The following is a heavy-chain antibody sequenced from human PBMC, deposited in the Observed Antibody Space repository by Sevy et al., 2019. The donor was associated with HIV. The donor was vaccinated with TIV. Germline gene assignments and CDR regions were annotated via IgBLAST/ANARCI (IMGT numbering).Heavy chain of an antibody. Sequence: GGSLRLSCAASGFTFSSYSMNWVRQAPGKGLEWVSSISSSSSYIYYADSVKGRFTISRDNAKNSLYLQMNSLRAEDTAVYYCARDPGVGFDWLLSDAFDIWGQGTMVIVSS. D-gene: IGHD3-9*01. V-gene: IGHV3-21*01. J-gene: IGHJ3*02. CDR3: ARDPGVGFDWLLSDAFDI. CDR1: GFTFSSYS. CDR2: ISSSSSYI.